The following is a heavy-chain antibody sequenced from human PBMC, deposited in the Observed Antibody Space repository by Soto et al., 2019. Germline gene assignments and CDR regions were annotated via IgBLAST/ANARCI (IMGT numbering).Heavy chain of an antibody. J-gene: IGHJ3*02. Sequence: TSETLFLTCSVSGDSMTGANWGWFRQSPEKGLEWIGYIYYSGSTNYNPSLKSRITITVDTSKNQFSLKLSSVTAADTAVYYCARGGITMVRGVILHDAFDIWGQGTMVTVSS. CDR1: GDSMTGAN. CDR2: IYYSGST. V-gene: IGHV4-59*01. D-gene: IGHD3-10*01. CDR3: ARGGITMVRGVILHDAFDI.